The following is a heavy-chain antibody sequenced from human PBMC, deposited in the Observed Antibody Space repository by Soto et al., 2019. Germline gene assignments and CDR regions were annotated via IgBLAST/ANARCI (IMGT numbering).Heavy chain of an antibody. Sequence: PSETLSLTCTVSGGSISSGVYYWSWIRQPPGKGLEWIGYIYYSGSTYYNPSLKSRVTISVDTSKNQFSLKLSSVTAADTAVYYCARAPISYDFWSGYYHNWFDPWGQGTLVTVSS. CDR1: GGSISSGVYY. CDR2: IYYSGST. D-gene: IGHD3-3*01. V-gene: IGHV4-30-4*01. CDR3: ARAPISYDFWSGYYHNWFDP. J-gene: IGHJ5*02.